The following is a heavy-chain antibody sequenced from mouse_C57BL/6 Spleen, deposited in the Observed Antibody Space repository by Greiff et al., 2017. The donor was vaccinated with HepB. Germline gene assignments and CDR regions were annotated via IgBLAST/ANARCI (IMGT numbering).Heavy chain of an antibody. J-gene: IGHJ4*01. CDR1: GYTFTSYW. CDR3: ATSSSNWEEGFYYAMDY. CDR2: INPSNGGT. Sequence: QVQLQQSGTELVKPGASVKLSCKASGYTFTSYWMHWVKQRPGQGLEWIGNINPSNGGTNYNEKFKSKATLTVDKSSSTAYMQLSSLTSEDSAVYYCATSSSNWEEGFYYAMDYWGQGTSVTVSS. V-gene: IGHV1-53*01. D-gene: IGHD4-1*02.